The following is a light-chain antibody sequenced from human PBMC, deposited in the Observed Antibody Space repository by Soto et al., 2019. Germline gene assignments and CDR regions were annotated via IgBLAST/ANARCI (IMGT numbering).Light chain of an antibody. CDR2: GTK. CDR3: QSFDSNLNSRV. J-gene: IGLJ3*02. Sequence: QSVLTQPPSVSGAPGQRVTISCTGGSSNIGAGYGVHWYQQVPGTAPKLLIYGTKNRPSGVSDRFSGSKSGTSASLAITGLQAQDEAVYFCQSFDSNLNSRVFGRGSQLTVL. V-gene: IGLV1-40*01. CDR1: SSNIGAGYG.